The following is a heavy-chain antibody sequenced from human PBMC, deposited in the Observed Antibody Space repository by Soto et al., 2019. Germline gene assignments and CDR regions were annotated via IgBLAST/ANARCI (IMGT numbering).Heavy chain of an antibody. J-gene: IGHJ2*01. CDR3: ARNWGSLSYWYFDL. CDR2: ISSSSSYT. CDR1: GFTFSDYY. V-gene: IGHV3-11*05. D-gene: IGHD7-27*01. Sequence: QVQLVESGGGLVKPGGSLRLSCAASGFTFSDYYMSWIRQAPGKGLEWVSYISSSSSYTNYADSVKGRFTISRDNAKNSLYLQMNSLRAEDTAVYYCARNWGSLSYWYFDLWGRGTLVTVSS.